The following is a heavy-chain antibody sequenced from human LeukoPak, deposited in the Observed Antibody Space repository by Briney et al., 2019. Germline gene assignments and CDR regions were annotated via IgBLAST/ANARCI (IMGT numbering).Heavy chain of an antibody. CDR2: IRGSSGST. CDR1: GFTFRIYA. Sequence: GGSLRLSCAASGFTFRIYAMSWVRQAPGKGLEWVSAIRGSSGSTYYADSVKGRFTISRDNSKNTLYLQMNNLRAEDTAVYYCAKLLNDYGDYYFDYWGQGTLVTVSS. V-gene: IGHV3-23*01. D-gene: IGHD4-17*01. CDR3: AKLLNDYGDYYFDY. J-gene: IGHJ4*02.